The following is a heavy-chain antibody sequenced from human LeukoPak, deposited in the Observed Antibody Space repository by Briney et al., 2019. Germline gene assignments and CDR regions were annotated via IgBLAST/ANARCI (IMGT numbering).Heavy chain of an antibody. CDR3: ARGLWTDESDAFDI. CDR2: ISSESSTI. Sequence: PGGSLRLSCAASGFTFSSYSMNWVRQAPGKGLEWVSYISSESSTIYYADSVKGRFTISRDNAKNSLYLQMNSLRAEDTAVYYCARGLWTDESDAFDIWGQGTMVTVSS. D-gene: IGHD2/OR15-2a*01. V-gene: IGHV3-48*01. CDR1: GFTFSSYS. J-gene: IGHJ3*02.